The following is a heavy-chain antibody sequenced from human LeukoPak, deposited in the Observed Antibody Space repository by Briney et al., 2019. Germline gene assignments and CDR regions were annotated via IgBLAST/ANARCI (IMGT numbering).Heavy chain of an antibody. CDR1: GGTFISYA. CDR2: IIPIFGTA. Sequence: GASVKVSCKASGGTFISYAISWVRQAPGQGLEWMGGIIPIFGTANYAQKFQGRVTITADKSTSTAYMELSSLRSEDTAVYYCAREEGYCSSTSCYVLWGQGTLVTVSS. J-gene: IGHJ4*02. CDR3: AREEGYCSSTSCYVL. D-gene: IGHD2-2*01. V-gene: IGHV1-69*06.